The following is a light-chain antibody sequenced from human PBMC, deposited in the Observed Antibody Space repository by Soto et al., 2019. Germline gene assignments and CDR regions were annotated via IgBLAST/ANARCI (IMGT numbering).Light chain of an antibody. CDR1: SNDVGSYNL. J-gene: IGLJ2*01. CDR2: EGS. Sequence: QSALSQPASVSGSPGQSITISCTGTSNDVGSYNLVSWYQQYPGKAPKLMIYEGSKRPSGVSNRFSGSKSDNTASLTISGLQAEDEADYYCCSYAGRSTFVFGGGTKVTVL. CDR3: CSYAGRSTFV. V-gene: IGLV2-23*03.